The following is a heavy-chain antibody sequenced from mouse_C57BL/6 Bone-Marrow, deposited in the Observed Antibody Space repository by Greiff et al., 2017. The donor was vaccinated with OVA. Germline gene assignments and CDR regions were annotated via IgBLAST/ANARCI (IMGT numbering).Heavy chain of an antibody. J-gene: IGHJ4*01. D-gene: IGHD2-5*01. V-gene: IGHV5-4*01. CDR2: ISDGGSYT. CDR1: GFTFSSYA. Sequence: EVKLEESGGGLVKPGGSLKLSCAASGFTFSSYAMSWVRQTPEKRLEWVATISDGGSYTYYPDNVKGRFTISRDNAKNNLYLQMSHLKSEDTAMYYCARETSYYSKGDAMDYWGQGTSVTVSS. CDR3: ARETSYYSKGDAMDY.